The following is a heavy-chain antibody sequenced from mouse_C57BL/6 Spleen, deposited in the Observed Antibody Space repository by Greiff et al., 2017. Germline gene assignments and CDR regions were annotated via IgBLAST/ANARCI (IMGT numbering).Heavy chain of an antibody. V-gene: IGHV1-64*01. CDR2: IHPNSGST. J-gene: IGHJ3*01. Sequence: QVQLQQPGAELVKPGASVKLSCKASGYTFTSYWMHWVKQRPGQGLEWIGMIHPNSGSTNYNEKFKSKATLTVDKSSSTAYMQLSSLTSEDSAVYYCATPGNYYGSSYVGFAYWGQGTLVTVSA. CDR1: GYTFTSYW. CDR3: ATPGNYYGSSYVGFAY. D-gene: IGHD1-1*01.